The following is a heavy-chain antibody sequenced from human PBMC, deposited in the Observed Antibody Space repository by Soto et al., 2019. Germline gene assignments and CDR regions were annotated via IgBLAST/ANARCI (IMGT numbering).Heavy chain of an antibody. V-gene: IGHV1-2*04. D-gene: IGHD3-10*01. Sequence: QVQLVQSGAEVKKPGASVKVSCKASGYTFTGYYMHWVRQAPGQGLEWMGWINPNSGGTNYAQKFQGWVTMTRDTSISTDYMVLSRLRSDDTAVYYCARDRITMVRGVYYGMDVWGQGTTVTVSS. CDR2: INPNSGGT. CDR3: ARDRITMVRGVYYGMDV. J-gene: IGHJ6*02. CDR1: GYTFTGYY.